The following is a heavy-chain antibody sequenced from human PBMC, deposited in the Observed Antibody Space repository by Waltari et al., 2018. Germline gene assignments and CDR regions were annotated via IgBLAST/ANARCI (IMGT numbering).Heavy chain of an antibody. D-gene: IGHD6-13*01. CDR3: ARVSPYSSSWYGDAFDI. CDR2: IYYSGST. J-gene: IGHJ3*02. V-gene: IGHV4-59*01. CDR1: GGSISSYY. Sequence: QVQLQESGPGLVKPSETLSLTCTVSGGSISSYYWSWIRQPPGKGLEWIGYIYYSGSTNYNPSLKVRVTISVDTSKNQFSLKLSSVTAADTAVYYCARVSPYSSSWYGDAFDIWGQGTMVTVSS.